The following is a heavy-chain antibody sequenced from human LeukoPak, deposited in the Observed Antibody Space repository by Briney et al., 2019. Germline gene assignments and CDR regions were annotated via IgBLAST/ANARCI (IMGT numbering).Heavy chain of an antibody. CDR3: AREGSYDFWSGYCDY. CDR2: ISSNGGNT. V-gene: IGHV3-64*02. CDR1: GFSVSNNY. D-gene: IGHD3-3*01. Sequence: GGSLRLSCAASGFSVSNNYMSWVRQAPGKGLEYVSAISSNGGNTYYADSVKGRFTISRDNSNNTLYLQMGSLRAEDMAVYHCAREGSYDFWSGYCDYWGQGTLVTVSS. J-gene: IGHJ4*02.